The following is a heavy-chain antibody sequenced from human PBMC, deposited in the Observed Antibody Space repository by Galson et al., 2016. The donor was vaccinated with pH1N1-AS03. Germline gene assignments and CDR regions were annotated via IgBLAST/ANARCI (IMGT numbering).Heavy chain of an antibody. Sequence: SLRLSCAVPGFTFGSHWMSWVRQAPGKGLEWVANINKDGNEKYYVDSVKSRFAISRDNAKNSLYLQMNSLRAEDTAVYYCARDRTVVATSIIYYYGMDVWGQGTTVTVS. CDR1: GFTFGSHW. J-gene: IGHJ6*02. D-gene: IGHD2-2*01. CDR2: INKDGNEK. CDR3: ARDRTVVATSIIYYYGMDV. V-gene: IGHV3-7*03.